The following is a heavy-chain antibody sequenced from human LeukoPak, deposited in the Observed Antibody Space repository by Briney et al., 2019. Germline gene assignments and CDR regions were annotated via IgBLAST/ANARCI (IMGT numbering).Heavy chain of an antibody. V-gene: IGHV3-9*01. J-gene: IGHJ4*02. CDR2: ISWNSGSI. CDR3: AKGGSGYYYCKFDY. CDR1: GFTFDDYA. D-gene: IGHD3-22*01. Sequence: GGSLRLSCAASGFTFDDYAMHWVRQAPGKGLEWVSGISWNSGSIGYADSVKGRFTISRDNSKNTLYLQMNSLRAEDTAVYYCAKGGSGYYYCKFDYWGQGTLVTVSS.